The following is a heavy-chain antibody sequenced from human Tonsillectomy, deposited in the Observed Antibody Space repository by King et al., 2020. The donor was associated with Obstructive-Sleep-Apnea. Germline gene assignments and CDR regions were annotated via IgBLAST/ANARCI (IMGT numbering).Heavy chain of an antibody. Sequence: GQLVQSGAEVKKPGASVKVSCKASGYTFTSYAMHWVRQAPGQRLEWMGWINAGNGNTKYSQKFQGRVTITRDTSASTAYMELSSLRSEDTAVYYCARGGKDSSGFGYGMDVWGQGTTVTVSS. D-gene: IGHD3-22*01. V-gene: IGHV1-3*01. CDR2: INAGNGNT. CDR3: ARGGKDSSGFGYGMDV. J-gene: IGHJ6*02. CDR1: GYTFTSYA.